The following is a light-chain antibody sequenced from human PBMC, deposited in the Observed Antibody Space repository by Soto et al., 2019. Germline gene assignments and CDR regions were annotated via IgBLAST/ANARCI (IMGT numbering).Light chain of an antibody. CDR3: QRRSNWPPLT. V-gene: IGKV3D-20*02. CDR2: GPS. CDR1: QSVSSSY. Sequence: EIVLTQSPGTLSLSPGERATLSCRASQSVSSSYLAWYQEKPGQAPRLLIYGPSSRATGIPDRFTGSGSGTNFTLTISGLEPEDFAVFYCQRRSNWPPLTCAGGTRVDIK. J-gene: IGKJ4*01.